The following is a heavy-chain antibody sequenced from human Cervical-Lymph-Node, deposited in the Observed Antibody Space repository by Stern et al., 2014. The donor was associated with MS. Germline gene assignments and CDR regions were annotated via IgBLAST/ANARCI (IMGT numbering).Heavy chain of an antibody. V-gene: IGHV1-18*01. CDR2: SSTYNADT. J-gene: IGHJ2*01. Sequence: QDQLVQSGAEVKKPGASVKVSCEASGYTFMNYGISWVRQAPGQGLEWMGWSSTYNADTNYEQKFQGRVTMTTDASTNTAYMELRSLRSDDTAVYYCARGQTYWYFDLWGRGTPVTVSS. CDR3: ARGQTYWYFDL. CDR1: GYTFMNYG.